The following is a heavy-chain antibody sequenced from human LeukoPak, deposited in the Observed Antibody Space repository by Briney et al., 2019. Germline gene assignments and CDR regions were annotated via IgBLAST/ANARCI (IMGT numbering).Heavy chain of an antibody. J-gene: IGHJ4*02. CDR2: IVPIFGTA. CDR3: ARGYYYDSSGYYYVPFDY. Sequence: GASVKVSCKASGGTFSSYAISWVRQAPGLGLGWMGGIVPIFGTANYAQKFQGRVTITADESTSTAYMELSSLRSEDTAVYYCARGYYYDSSGYYYVPFDYWGQGTLVTVSS. CDR1: GGTFSSYA. V-gene: IGHV1-69*13. D-gene: IGHD3-22*01.